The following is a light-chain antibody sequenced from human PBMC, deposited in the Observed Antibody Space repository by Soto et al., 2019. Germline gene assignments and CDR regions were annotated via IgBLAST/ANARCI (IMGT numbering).Light chain of an antibody. CDR2: GAS. Sequence: EIVLTQSPGTLSLSPGERATLSCRASQSVCNNYLAWYQQKPGQAPRLLIYGASSRATGIPDRFSGSGSGTDFTLTISRLEPEDFAVYYCQQYVTSPPGTFGQGTKVDIK. J-gene: IGKJ1*01. V-gene: IGKV3-20*01. CDR1: QSVCNNY. CDR3: QQYVTSPPGT.